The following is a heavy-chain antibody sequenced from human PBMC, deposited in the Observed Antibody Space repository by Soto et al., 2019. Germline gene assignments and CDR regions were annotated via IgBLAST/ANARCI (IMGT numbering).Heavy chain of an antibody. J-gene: IGHJ4*02. CDR3: AKNLHRIQLWLADY. CDR2: ISGSGGST. Sequence: PGGSLRLSCAASGFAFSSYAMSWFRQAPGKGLEWVSAISGSGGSTYYADSVKGRFTISRDNSKNTLYLQMNSLRAEDTAVYYCAKNLHRIQLWLADYWGQGTLVTVSS. CDR1: GFAFSSYA. D-gene: IGHD5-18*01. V-gene: IGHV3-23*01.